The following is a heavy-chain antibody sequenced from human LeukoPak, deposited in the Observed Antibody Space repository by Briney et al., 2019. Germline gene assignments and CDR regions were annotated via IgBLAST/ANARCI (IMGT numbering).Heavy chain of an antibody. Sequence: GASVKVSCKASGYTFTSYYMHWVRQAPGQGLEGMGIINPSGGSTSYTQKFQGRVTMTRDMSTSTVYMELSSLRSEDTAVYYCARVWSRTKAIDYWGQGTLVTVSS. CDR1: GYTFTSYY. J-gene: IGHJ4*02. CDR3: ARVWSRTKAIDY. D-gene: IGHD3-16*01. CDR2: INPSGGST. V-gene: IGHV1-46*01.